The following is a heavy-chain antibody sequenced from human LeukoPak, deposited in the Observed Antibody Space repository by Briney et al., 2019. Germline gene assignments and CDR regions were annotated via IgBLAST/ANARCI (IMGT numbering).Heavy chain of an antibody. Sequence: PSETLSLTCGVSGGSFSGHYWNWIRQRPGKGLEWIGDINNRGSTSYNPSLKSAVTISVDPSKNQFSLKVHSVTAADTAIYYCARDRFCSDGVCFKGTLDFWGLGTLVIVSP. V-gene: IGHV4-34*01. CDR1: GGSFSGHY. D-gene: IGHD2-8*01. CDR2: INNRGST. CDR3: ARDRFCSDGVCFKGTLDF. J-gene: IGHJ4*02.